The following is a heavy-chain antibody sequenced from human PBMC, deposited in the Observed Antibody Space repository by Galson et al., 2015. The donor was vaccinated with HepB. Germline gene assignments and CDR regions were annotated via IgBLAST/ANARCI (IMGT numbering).Heavy chain of an antibody. CDR1: GFTFSSYG. J-gene: IGHJ4*02. CDR3: ARKGDSSSWSYFDY. CDR2: IWYDGSNK. Sequence: SLRLSCAASGFTFSSYGMHWVRQAPGKGLEWVAVIWYDGSNKYYADSVKGRFTISRDNSKNTLYLQMNSLRAEDTAVYYCARKGDSSSWSYFDYWGQGTLVTVSS. D-gene: IGHD6-13*01. V-gene: IGHV3-33*01.